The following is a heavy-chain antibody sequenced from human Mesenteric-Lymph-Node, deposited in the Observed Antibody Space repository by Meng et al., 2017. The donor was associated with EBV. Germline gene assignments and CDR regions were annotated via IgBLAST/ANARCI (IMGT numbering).Heavy chain of an antibody. V-gene: IGHV2-5*02. CDR3: AYSEWLRFFGP. Sequence: QIPLKESGPPVVKPPETLPVTCSFSGFSLSTSGMAVGWVRQPPGKAPEWLALIFWDDDKRYSPSLKSRLTVSWDTSEDQVVLTMTNMAPEDTATYYCAYSEWLRFFGPWGQGTLVTVSS. CDR2: IFWDDDK. CDR1: GFSLSTSGMA. J-gene: IGHJ5*02. D-gene: IGHD3-3*01.